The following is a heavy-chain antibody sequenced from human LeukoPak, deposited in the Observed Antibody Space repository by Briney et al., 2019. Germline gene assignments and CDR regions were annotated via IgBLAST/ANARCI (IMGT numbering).Heavy chain of an antibody. Sequence: SETLSLTCTVSGGSISSYYWSWIRQPPGKGLEWIGYIYYSGSTNYNPSLKSRVTISVDTSKNQFSLKLSSVTAADTAVYYCARDGNPTDWFDPWGQGTLVTVSS. CDR1: GGSISSYY. CDR2: IYYSGST. J-gene: IGHJ5*02. D-gene: IGHD2/OR15-2a*01. CDR3: ARDGNPTDWFDP. V-gene: IGHV4-59*01.